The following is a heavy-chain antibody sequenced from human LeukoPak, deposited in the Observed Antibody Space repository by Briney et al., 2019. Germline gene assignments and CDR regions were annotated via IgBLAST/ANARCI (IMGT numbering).Heavy chain of an antibody. D-gene: IGHD3-22*01. CDR2: IWYDGSNK. CDR1: GFTFSSYG. J-gene: IGHJ4*02. V-gene: IGHV3-33*01. CDR3: ARDPDKYYDSSGYFDY. Sequence: GGSLRLSCAASGFTFSSYGMHWVRQAPGKGLEWVAVIWYDGSNKYYADSVKGRFTISRDNSKNTLYLQMNSLRAEDTAVYYCARDPDKYYDSSGYFDYWGQGTLVTVSS.